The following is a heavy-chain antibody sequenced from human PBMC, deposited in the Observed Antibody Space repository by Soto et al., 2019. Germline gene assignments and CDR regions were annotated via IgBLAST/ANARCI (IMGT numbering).Heavy chain of an antibody. V-gene: IGHV1-69*08. D-gene: IGHD2-2*01. CDR1: GDTFSRYS. J-gene: IGHJ6*02. Sequence: QVQLVQSGAEVKKPGSSVKVSCKASGDTFSRYSITWVRQAPGHGLEWIGRIIPIFGIPTYAQKFQGRVTFTADETTGTDYKELSSLRSDDTAVYYCAREDRDRETGLVPAAIDRMDVWGQGTTVTVSS. CDR3: AREDRDRETGLVPAAIDRMDV. CDR2: IIPIFGIP.